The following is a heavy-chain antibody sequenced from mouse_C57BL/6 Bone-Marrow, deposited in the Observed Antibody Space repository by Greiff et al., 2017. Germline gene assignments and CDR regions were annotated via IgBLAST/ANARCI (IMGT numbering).Heavy chain of an antibody. CDR3: AREGIYYDSYDY. Sequence: QVQLQQSGAELARPGASVKLSCKASGYTFTSYWMQWVKQRPGQGLEWIGEIDPSDSYTNYNQKVKGKATLTVDTSSSTAYMQLSSLTSEDSAVYYCAREGIYYDSYDYWGQGTTLTVSS. CDR1: GYTFTSYW. V-gene: IGHV1-50*01. J-gene: IGHJ2*01. D-gene: IGHD2-4*01. CDR2: IDPSDSYT.